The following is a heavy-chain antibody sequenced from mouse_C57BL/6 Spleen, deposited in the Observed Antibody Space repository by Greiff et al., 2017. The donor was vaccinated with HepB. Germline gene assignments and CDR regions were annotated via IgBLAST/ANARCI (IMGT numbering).Heavy chain of an antibody. CDR2: ISDGGSYT. J-gene: IGHJ2*01. V-gene: IGHV5-4*01. D-gene: IGHD1-1*01. CDR1: GFTFSSYA. CDR3: ARDHYYGSSYVGDYFDY. Sequence: EVQLQESGGGLVKPGGSLKLSCAASGFTFSSYAMSWVRQTPEKRLEWVATISDGGSYTYYPDNVKGRFTISRDNAKNNLYLQMSHLKSEDTAMYYCARDHYYGSSYVGDYFDYWGQGTTLTVSS.